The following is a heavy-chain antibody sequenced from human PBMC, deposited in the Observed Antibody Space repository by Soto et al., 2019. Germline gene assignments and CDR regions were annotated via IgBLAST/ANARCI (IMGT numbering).Heavy chain of an antibody. V-gene: IGHV3-48*01. D-gene: IGHD3-22*01. CDR1: GFTFSSYS. Sequence: GGSLRLSCAASGFTFSSYSMNWVRQAPGKGLEWVSYISSSSSTTYYADSVKGRFTISRDNSKNTLYLQMNSLRAEDTAVYYCARDRVESGYPEYFQHWGQGTLVTV. J-gene: IGHJ1*01. CDR2: ISSSSSTT. CDR3: ARDRVESGYPEYFQH.